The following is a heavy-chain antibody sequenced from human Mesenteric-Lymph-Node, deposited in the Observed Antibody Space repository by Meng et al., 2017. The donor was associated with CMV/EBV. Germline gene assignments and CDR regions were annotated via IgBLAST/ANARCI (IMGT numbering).Heavy chain of an antibody. CDR2: INWNSGSGGST. V-gene: IGHV3-23*01. D-gene: IGHD3-3*01. J-gene: IGHJ6*02. CDR1: GFTFSSYV. Sequence: GESLKISCAASGFTFSSYVMSWVRQAPGKGLEWVSGINWNSGSGGSTYYTDSVKGRFSISRDNSRKTLYLQMNTLRAEDTAVYYCAKWYYDFWSDYFPPTNGMDVWGQGTTVTVSS. CDR3: AKWYYDFWSDYFPPTNGMDV.